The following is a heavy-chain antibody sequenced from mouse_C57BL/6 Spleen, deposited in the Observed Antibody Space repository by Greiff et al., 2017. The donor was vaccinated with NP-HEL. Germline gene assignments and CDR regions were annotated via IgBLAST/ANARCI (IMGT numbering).Heavy chain of an antibody. J-gene: IGHJ4*01. CDR3: ARREDYGSSWGMDY. CDR1: GYTFTSYG. V-gene: IGHV1-81*01. CDR2: IYPRSGNT. Sequence: VKLLESGAELARPGASVKLSCKASGYTFTSYGISWVKQRTGQGLEWIGEIYPRSGNTYYNEKFKGKATLTADKSSSTAYMELRSLTSEDSAVYFCARREDYGSSWGMDYWGQGTSVTVSS. D-gene: IGHD1-1*01.